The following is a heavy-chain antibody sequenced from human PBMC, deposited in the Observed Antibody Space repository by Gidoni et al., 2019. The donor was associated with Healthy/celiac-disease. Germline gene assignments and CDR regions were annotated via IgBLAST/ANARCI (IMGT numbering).Heavy chain of an antibody. V-gene: IGHV4-31*03. CDR2: IYASGST. D-gene: IGHD2-2*01. CDR1: GGSISSGGYY. Sequence: QVQLQESRPGLVKPSQTLSLTCTVSGGSISSGGYYLSWLRRHPGKGLGWIGYIYASGSTYYNPSRKSRVTITVGTSKNQFSLKLSSVTSADTAVYYCARVRVVVPAAMIVDWFDPWGQGTLVTVSS. CDR3: ARVRVVVPAAMIVDWFDP. J-gene: IGHJ5*02.